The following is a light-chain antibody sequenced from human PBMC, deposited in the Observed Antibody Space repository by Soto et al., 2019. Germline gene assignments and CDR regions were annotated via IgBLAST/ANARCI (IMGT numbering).Light chain of an antibody. CDR2: GAS. Sequence: EIVLTQSPGTLSLSPGERATLSCRASKSFSRSYLAWYQQKPGQAPRLLIYGASSRATGIPDRFSGSGSGTDFTLTISRLEPEDFAVFYCQQYGSSAWTFGQGTKVDIK. CDR3: QQYGSSAWT. J-gene: IGKJ1*01. V-gene: IGKV3-20*01. CDR1: KSFSRSY.